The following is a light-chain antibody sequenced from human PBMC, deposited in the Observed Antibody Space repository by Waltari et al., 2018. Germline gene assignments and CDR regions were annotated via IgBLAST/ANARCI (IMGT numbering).Light chain of an antibody. CDR2: DVS. J-gene: IGLJ3*02. Sequence: QSALTQPASVSGSPGQSVTISCTGASSDRGRYDIVSWYQQHPGNAPKLIICDVSKRPSGVSDRFSGSKSGDTASLTISGLQFEDEADYYCCSYAGNYIWVFGGGTRLTVL. CDR3: CSYAGNYIWV. V-gene: IGLV2-23*02. CDR1: SSDRGRYDI.